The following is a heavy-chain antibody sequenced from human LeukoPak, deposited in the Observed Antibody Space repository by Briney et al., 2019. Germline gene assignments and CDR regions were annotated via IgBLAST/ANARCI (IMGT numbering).Heavy chain of an antibody. CDR1: GGSISSYY. D-gene: IGHD1-26*01. V-gene: IGHV4-59*01. J-gene: IGHJ4*02. Sequence: SETLSLTCTVSGGSISSYYWSWIRQPPGKGPEWIGYIYYSGSTNYNPSLKSRVTISVDTSKNQFSLKLSPVTAADTAVYYCARTPLVGATTFDYWGQGTLVTVSS. CDR3: ARTPLVGATTFDY. CDR2: IYYSGST.